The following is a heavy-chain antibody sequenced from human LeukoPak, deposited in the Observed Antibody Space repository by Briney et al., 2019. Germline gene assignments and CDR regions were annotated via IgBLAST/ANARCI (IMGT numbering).Heavy chain of an antibody. V-gene: IGHV4-59*08. D-gene: IGHD6-13*01. CDR1: GDSITNYY. J-gene: IGHJ4*02. CDR2: IYYSGST. CDR3: ARRVIVAAAGTHGGYFDY. Sequence: SETLSSPCTVSGDSITNYYWSWIRQPPGKGLEWIGYIYYSGSTSYNPSLKSRVTISVDTSKNQFSLTLSTVTAADTAVYYCARRVIVAAAGTHGGYFDYWGQGTLVSVSS.